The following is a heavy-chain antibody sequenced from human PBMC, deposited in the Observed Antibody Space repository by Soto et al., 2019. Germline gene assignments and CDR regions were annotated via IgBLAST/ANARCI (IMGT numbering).Heavy chain of an antibody. D-gene: IGHD6-19*01. CDR2: ISGSGGST. Sequence: EVQLLESGGGLVQPGGSLRLSCAASGFTFSSYAMSWVRQAPGKGLEWVSAISGSGGSTYYADSVKGRFTISRDNSKNTQYLQMNSLRAEDTAVYYCAKDYSSGWYANPWGQGTLVTVSS. CDR1: GFTFSSYA. CDR3: AKDYSSGWYANP. J-gene: IGHJ5*02. V-gene: IGHV3-23*01.